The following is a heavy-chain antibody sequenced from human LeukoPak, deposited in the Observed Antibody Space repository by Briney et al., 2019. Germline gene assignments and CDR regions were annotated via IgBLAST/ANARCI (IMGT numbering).Heavy chain of an antibody. Sequence: PSETLSLTCAVYGGSFSGYYRSWIRQPPGKGLEWIGEINHSGSTNYNPSLKSRVTISVDTSKNQFSLKLSSVTAADTAVYYCARAYGDGYNFNDYWGQGTLVTVSS. CDR2: INHSGST. J-gene: IGHJ4*02. CDR1: GGSFSGYY. D-gene: IGHD5-24*01. V-gene: IGHV4-34*01. CDR3: ARAYGDGYNFNDY.